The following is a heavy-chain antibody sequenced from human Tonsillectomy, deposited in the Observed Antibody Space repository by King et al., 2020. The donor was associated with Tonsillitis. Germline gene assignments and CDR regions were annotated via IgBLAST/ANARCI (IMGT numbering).Heavy chain of an antibody. J-gene: IGHJ6*02. CDR1: GFTFSTYG. CDR3: AKDTVRGSGTYSIWSYYNGMDV. Sequence: VQLVESGGGVVQPGESLRLSCAASGFTFSTYGMHWVRQAPGKGLEWVALIRYDGDDKYYADSVKGRFTISRDISKNTLYLQMHSLRAEDTALYYCAKDTVRGSGTYSIWSYYNGMDVWGHGTTVTVSS. V-gene: IGHV3-30*02. D-gene: IGHD3-10*01. CDR2: IRYDGDDK.